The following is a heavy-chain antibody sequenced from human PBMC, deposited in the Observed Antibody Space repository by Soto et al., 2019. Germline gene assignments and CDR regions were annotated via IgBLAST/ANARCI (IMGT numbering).Heavy chain of an antibody. CDR2: IYYSGST. D-gene: IGHD3-22*01. Sequence: SETLSLTCTVSGGSISSGGYYWSWIRQHPGKGLEWIGYIYYSGSTYYNPSLKSRVTISVDTSKNQLSLKMSSVTAADTAVYYFARVLYYYDSSGYYPGPYFDYRGQGTLVTVS. J-gene: IGHJ4*02. CDR1: GGSISSGGYY. CDR3: ARVLYYYDSSGYYPGPYFDY. V-gene: IGHV4-31*03.